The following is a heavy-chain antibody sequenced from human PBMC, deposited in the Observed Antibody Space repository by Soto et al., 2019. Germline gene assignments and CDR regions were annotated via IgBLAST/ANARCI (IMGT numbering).Heavy chain of an antibody. Sequence: TSETLSLTCTVSGGSISSGGYYWSWIRQHPGKGLEWIGYIYYSGSTYYNPSLKSRVTISVDTSKNQFSLKLSSVTAADTAVYYCARDRFGIAARYWFDPWGQGTLVTVSS. CDR3: ARDRFGIAARYWFDP. J-gene: IGHJ5*02. D-gene: IGHD6-6*01. CDR2: IYYSGST. V-gene: IGHV4-31*03. CDR1: GGSISSGGYY.